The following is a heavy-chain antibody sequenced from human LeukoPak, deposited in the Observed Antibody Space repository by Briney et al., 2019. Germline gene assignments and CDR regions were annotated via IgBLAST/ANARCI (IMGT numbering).Heavy chain of an antibody. CDR2: IYYSGST. Sequence: SETLSLTCTVSGGSISSGGYYWRWIRQHPGKGLEWIGYIYYSGSTYYNPSLKSRVTISVDTSKNQFSLKLSSVTAADTAVYYCARAAAFGWFDPWGQGTLVTVSS. CDR1: GGSISSGGYY. CDR3: ARAAAFGWFDP. V-gene: IGHV4-31*03. J-gene: IGHJ5*02. D-gene: IGHD3-16*01.